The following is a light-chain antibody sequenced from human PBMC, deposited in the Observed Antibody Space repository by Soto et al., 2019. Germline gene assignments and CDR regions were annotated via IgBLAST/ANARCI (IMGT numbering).Light chain of an antibody. CDR3: QQYNNWPPLYT. CDR2: GAS. Sequence: EIVMTQFPATLSVSPGERATLSCRASQSVSSNLAWYLQKPGQAPRLLIYGASTRATGIPARFSGSGSGTEFTLTISSLQSEDFAVYYCQQYNNWPPLYTFGQGTKLEIK. J-gene: IGKJ2*01. V-gene: IGKV3-15*01. CDR1: QSVSSN.